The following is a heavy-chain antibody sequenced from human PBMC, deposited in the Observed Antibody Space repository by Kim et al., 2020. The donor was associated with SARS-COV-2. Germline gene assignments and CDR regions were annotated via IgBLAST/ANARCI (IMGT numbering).Heavy chain of an antibody. CDR1: GFTFNSYG. J-gene: IGHJ6*02. V-gene: IGHV3-33*01. D-gene: IGHD1-26*01. Sequence: GGSLRLSCAASGFTFNSYGMHWVRQAPGKGLEWVAVIWYDGSNKYYADSVKGRFTISRDNSKNTLYLQMNSLRAGDTAVYYCARDLLVGATYYGMDVWGQGTTVTVSS. CDR3: ARDLLVGATYYGMDV. CDR2: IWYDGSNK.